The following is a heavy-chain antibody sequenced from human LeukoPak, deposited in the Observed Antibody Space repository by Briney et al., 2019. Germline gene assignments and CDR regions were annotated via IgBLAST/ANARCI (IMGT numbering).Heavy chain of an antibody. D-gene: IGHD3-22*01. V-gene: IGHV3-48*01. CDR2: ISGSSSTM. J-gene: IGHJ4*02. Sequence: GGSLRLSCTASGFTFSSYMMPWVRQAPGKGLEWVSYISGSSSTMSYADSVKGRFTISRDNAKNSLYLQMNSLRVEDTAVYFCARDCSASSSDYYPLGYWGQGTLVTVSS. CDR1: GFTFSSYM. CDR3: ARDCSASSSDYYPLGY.